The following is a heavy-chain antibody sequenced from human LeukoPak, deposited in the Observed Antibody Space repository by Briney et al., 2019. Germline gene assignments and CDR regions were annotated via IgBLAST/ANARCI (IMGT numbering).Heavy chain of an antibody. D-gene: IGHD4-23*01. CDR3: ARGSATVVTPLFDY. V-gene: IGHV4-59*12. CDR1: GGSISSYY. Sequence: PSETLSLTCTVSGGSISSYYWGWIRQSPGKGLEWIGYIYYSGSTNYNPSLKSRVTISVDTSRNQFSLKLSSVTAADTAVYYCARGSATVVTPLFDYWGQGTLVTVSS. J-gene: IGHJ4*02. CDR2: IYYSGST.